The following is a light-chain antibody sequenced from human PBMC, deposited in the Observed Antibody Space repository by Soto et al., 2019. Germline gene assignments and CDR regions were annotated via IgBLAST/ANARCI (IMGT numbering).Light chain of an antibody. CDR1: QSVSSSF. CDR3: KQYGSSPWT. CDR2: GAS. V-gene: IGKV3-20*01. Sequence: EIVLRQSPATLSLSPGERATLSCRASQSVSSSFLTWYQQKPGQAPRLLIYGASSRATGIPDRFSGSGSGTDFTLTIRRLEPEDFAVYYCKQYGSSPWTFGQGTKVDIK. J-gene: IGKJ1*01.